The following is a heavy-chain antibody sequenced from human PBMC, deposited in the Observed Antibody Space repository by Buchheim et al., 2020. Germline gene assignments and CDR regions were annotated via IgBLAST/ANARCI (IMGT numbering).Heavy chain of an antibody. D-gene: IGHD4-17*01. CDR2: ISWDGGST. Sequence: EVQLVESGGVVVQPGGSLRLSCAASGFTFDDYTMHWVRQAPGKGLEWVSLISWDGGSTYYADSVKGRFTISRDNSKNSLYLQMNSLRTEDTALYYCAKDMNYGDYVGGFDYWGQGTL. CDR3: AKDMNYGDYVGGFDY. CDR1: GFTFDDYT. V-gene: IGHV3-43*01. J-gene: IGHJ4*02.